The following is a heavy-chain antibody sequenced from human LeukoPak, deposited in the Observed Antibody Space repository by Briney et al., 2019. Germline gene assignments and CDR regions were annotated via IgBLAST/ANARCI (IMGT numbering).Heavy chain of an antibody. J-gene: IGHJ6*02. V-gene: IGHV1-46*01. CDR1: GGTFSSYA. CDR3: ARDFQGYYYYGMDV. CDR2: INPSAGST. Sequence: ASVKVSCKASGGTFSSYAISWVRRAPGQGLDWVGIINPSAGSTTYAQKFQGRVTMTRDTSTSTVYMELSSLRSEDTAVYYCARDFQGYYYYGMDVWGQGTTVTVS.